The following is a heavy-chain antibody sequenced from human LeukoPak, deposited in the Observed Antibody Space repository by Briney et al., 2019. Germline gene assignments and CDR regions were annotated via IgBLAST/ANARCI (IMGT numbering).Heavy chain of an antibody. CDR1: GGSISSGVYY. D-gene: IGHD3-9*01. CDR2: IYYSGST. J-gene: IGHJ6*02. V-gene: IGHV4-31*03. Sequence: SQTLSLTCTVSGGSISSGVYYWSWIRQHPGKGLEWIGYIYYSGSTYYNPSLKSRVTISVDTSKNQFSLKLSSVTAADTAVYYCARLVSPNYGMDVWGQGTTVTVSS. CDR3: ARLVSPNYGMDV.